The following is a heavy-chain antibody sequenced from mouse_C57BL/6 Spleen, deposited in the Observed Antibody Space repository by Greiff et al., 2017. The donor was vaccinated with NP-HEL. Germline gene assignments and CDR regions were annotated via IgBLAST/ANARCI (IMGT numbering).Heavy chain of an antibody. CDR3: ARGSGYYGY. J-gene: IGHJ2*01. V-gene: IGHV1-52*01. CDR2: IDPSDSET. CDR1: GYTFTSYW. D-gene: IGHD1-1*01. Sequence: QVQLQQPGAELVRPGSSVKLSCKASGYTFTSYWMHWAKQRPIQGLEWIGNIDPSDSETHYNQKFKDKATLTVDKSSSTAYMQLSSLTSEDSAVYYCARGSGYYGYWRQGTTLTVSS.